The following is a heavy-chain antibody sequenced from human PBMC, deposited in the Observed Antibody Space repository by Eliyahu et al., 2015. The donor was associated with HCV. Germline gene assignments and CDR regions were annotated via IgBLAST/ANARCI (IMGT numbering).Heavy chain of an antibody. CDR2: ITDSGGST. CDR3: AKSWLLRGPYDY. Sequence: EVQLLESGGDLVQPGGSLRLSCAASGFTFSNYAMSWVRHGPRGGGGWGSTITDSGGSTYYADSVKGRFSISRDKSKNTLFLQMASLRAEDTAVYYCAKSWLLRGPYDYWGQGTLVTVSS. D-gene: IGHD2-15*01. J-gene: IGHJ4*02. CDR1: GFTFSNYA. V-gene: IGHV3-23*01.